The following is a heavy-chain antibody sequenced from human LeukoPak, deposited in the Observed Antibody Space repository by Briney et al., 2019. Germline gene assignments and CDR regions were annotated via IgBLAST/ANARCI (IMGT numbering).Heavy chain of an antibody. D-gene: IGHD6-19*01. V-gene: IGHV3-21*01. CDR2: ISSSSSYI. CDR1: GFTFSSYS. Sequence: PGGSLRLSYAASGFTFSSYSMNWVRQAPGKGLEWVSSISSSSSYIYYADSVKGRFTISRDNAKNSLYLQMNSLRAEDTAVYYCARDQWLIPYFDYWGQGTLVTVSS. CDR3: ARDQWLIPYFDY. J-gene: IGHJ4*02.